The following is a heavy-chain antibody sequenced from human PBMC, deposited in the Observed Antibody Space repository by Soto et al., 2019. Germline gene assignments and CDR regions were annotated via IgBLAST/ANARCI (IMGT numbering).Heavy chain of an antibody. V-gene: IGHV1-8*02. Sequence: QVQLVQSGAEVKKPGASVKVSCKASGYTFTSYDINWVRQAPGQGLEWVGWMTPNSGDTGYAQTFQGRVTLTRDTSRSTAYMELSSLTSEDTDVYYCARNLYNTGSFDHWGQGTLVTVSS. CDR3: ARNLYNTGSFDH. CDR1: GYTFTSYD. CDR2: MTPNSGDT. J-gene: IGHJ4*02. D-gene: IGHD1-20*01.